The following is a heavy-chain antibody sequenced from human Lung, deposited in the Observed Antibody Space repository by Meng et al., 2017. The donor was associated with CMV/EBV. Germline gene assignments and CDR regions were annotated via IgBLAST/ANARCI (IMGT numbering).Heavy chain of an antibody. J-gene: IGHJ4*02. CDR2: IYNNGNT. V-gene: IGHV4-59*02. CDR1: GGSVDNYN. Sequence: GGSVDNYNWHWLRQAPGKGLEWVAYIYNNGNTNYNPSLKARVTMSLDTSKKQFSLKVTSVTAGDTAVYYCAREYSNKWSPRSNYFDLWGQGTLVTVSS. CDR3: AREYSNKWSPRSNYFDL. D-gene: IGHD1-26*01.